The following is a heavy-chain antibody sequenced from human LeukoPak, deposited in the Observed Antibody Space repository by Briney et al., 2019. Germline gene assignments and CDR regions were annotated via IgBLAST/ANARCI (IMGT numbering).Heavy chain of an antibody. J-gene: IGHJ4*02. Sequence: PGGSLRLSCAASGFTVTTDHMSWVRQAAGKGLECVSVIYSAGSTSHADSVKGRFTISRDNSKNTVHLQMNSLRAEDTAVYYCARVWELSFDYWGREPWSPSPQ. CDR2: IYSAGST. CDR3: ARVWELSFDY. D-gene: IGHD1-26*01. V-gene: IGHV3-53*01. CDR1: GFTVTTDH.